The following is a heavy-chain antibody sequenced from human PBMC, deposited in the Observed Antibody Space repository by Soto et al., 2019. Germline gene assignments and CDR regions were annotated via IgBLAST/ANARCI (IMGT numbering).Heavy chain of an antibody. Sequence: GESLKISCKGSGYSFTSYWICWVRQMPGKGLEWMGIIYPGDSDTRYSPSFQGQVTISADKSISTAYLQWSSLQASDTGIYYCARSIGPSIGWLDPWGQGTQVTVSS. V-gene: IGHV5-51*01. J-gene: IGHJ5*02. CDR1: GYSFTSYW. D-gene: IGHD5-12*01. CDR2: IYPGDSDT. CDR3: ARSIGPSIGWLDP.